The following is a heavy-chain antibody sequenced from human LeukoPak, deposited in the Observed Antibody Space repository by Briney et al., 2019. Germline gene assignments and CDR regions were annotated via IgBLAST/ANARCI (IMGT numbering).Heavy chain of an antibody. V-gene: IGHV3-30*03. CDR2: ISYDGSNK. J-gene: IGHJ5*02. CDR1: GFTFSSYG. Sequence: PGRSLRLSCAASGFTFSSYGMHWVRQAPGRGLEWVAVISYDGSNKYYADSVKGRFTISRDNSKNSLYLQMNSLRAEDTAVYYCARAGPPAFDPWGQGTLVTVSS. CDR3: ARAGPPAFDP.